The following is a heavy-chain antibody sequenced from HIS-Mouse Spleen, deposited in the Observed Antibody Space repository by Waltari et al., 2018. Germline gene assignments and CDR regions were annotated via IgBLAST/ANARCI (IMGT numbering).Heavy chain of an antibody. CDR3: ARGRSPATVTIGYYFDY. CDR1: GGSFSGYY. V-gene: IGHV4-34*01. J-gene: IGHJ4*02. D-gene: IGHD4-17*01. CDR2: INHSGST. Sequence: QVQLQQWGAGLLKPSETLSLTCAVYGGSFSGYYWSWFRQPPGKGLEWIGEINHSGSTNYNPSLKRRVTISVDTSKNQFSLKLSSVTAADTAVYYCARGRSPATVTIGYYFDYWGQGTLVTVSS.